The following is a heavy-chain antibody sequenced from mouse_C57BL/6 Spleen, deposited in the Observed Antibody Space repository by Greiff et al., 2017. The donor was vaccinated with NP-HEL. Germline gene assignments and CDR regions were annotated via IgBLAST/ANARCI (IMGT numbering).Heavy chain of an antibody. Sequence: QVQLKQPGAELVMPGASVKLSCKASGYTFTSYWMHWVKQRPGQGLEWIGEIDPSDSYTNYNQKFKGKSTLTVDKSSSTAYMQLSSLTSEDSAVYYCARPDGYYGYFDVWGTGTTVTGAS. J-gene: IGHJ1*03. D-gene: IGHD2-3*01. CDR3: ARPDGYYGYFDV. CDR2: IDPSDSYT. V-gene: IGHV1-69*01. CDR1: GYTFTSYW.